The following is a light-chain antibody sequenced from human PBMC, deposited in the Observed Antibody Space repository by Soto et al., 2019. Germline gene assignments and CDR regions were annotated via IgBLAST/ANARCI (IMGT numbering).Light chain of an antibody. J-gene: IGKJ2*01. CDR3: QQYNNWPPYT. V-gene: IGKV3-15*01. CDR2: GAS. CDR1: QSVSSN. Sequence: EIVMTQSPATLSVSPGERATLSCRASQSVSSNLALYQQKPGQAPRLLIYGASTRATGIPARFSGSGSGTEFTLTISSLQSEHFAVYYCQQYNNWPPYTFGQGNKLEIK.